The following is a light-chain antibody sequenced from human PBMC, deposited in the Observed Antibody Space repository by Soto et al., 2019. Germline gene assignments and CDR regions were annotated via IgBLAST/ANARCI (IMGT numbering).Light chain of an antibody. CDR3: SSYTSSSTLVL. CDR2: DVS. Sequence: QSVLTQPASVSGSPGQSITISCTGTTSDVGGYNYVSWYQQHPGKAPKLMISDVSNRPSGVSHRFSGSKSGNTASLTISGTQAEGEADYYCSSYTSSSTLVLFGGGTKLTVL. J-gene: IGLJ2*01. V-gene: IGLV2-14*01. CDR1: TSDVGGYNY.